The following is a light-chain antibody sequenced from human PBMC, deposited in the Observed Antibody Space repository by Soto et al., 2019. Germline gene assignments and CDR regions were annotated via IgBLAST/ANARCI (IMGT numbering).Light chain of an antibody. CDR3: QQYGGSTRT. CDR1: QSVTTQ. J-gene: IGKJ1*01. V-gene: IGKV3-20*01. Sequence: IVLTQSSGTLSLSPGERATLSCRASQSVTTQLAWYQQKPGQAPRLIIHGASSRATGVPDRITGSGSGTDFTLSISRLEPEDFAVYYCQQYGGSTRTFGQGTKVEIK. CDR2: GAS.